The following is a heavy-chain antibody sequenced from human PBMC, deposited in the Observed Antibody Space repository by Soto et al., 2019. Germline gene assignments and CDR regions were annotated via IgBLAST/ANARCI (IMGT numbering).Heavy chain of an antibody. CDR3: ARDWTYNWV. V-gene: IGHV3-66*01. Sequence: ELQLVASGGGLVQPGGSLRLSCAASGFTVSNNYLRWVRQAPGKGLEWVSLIYSGGDTYYADSVKGRFTISRDNSKNTLYLQMNSLRAEDTAVYYCARDWTYNWVGGQGILVTVSS. CDR2: IYSGGDT. CDR1: GFTVSNNY. J-gene: IGHJ4*02. D-gene: IGHD1-1*01.